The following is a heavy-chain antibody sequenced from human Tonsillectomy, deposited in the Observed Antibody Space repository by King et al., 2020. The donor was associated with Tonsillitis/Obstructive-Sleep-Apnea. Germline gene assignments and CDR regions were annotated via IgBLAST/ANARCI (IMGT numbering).Heavy chain of an antibody. J-gene: IGHJ4*02. CDR3: ARDSMSHYYDSSGNYTFKY. D-gene: IGHD3-22*01. V-gene: IGHV1-18*01. CDR2: ISAYNGYT. Sequence: QLVQTGAEVKKPGASVKVSCKASGYTFANYGISWVRQAPGQGLEWVGWISAYNGYTNYAQMLQGRVTMTTDTSTSTAYMEVTSLRSDDTSVYYCARDSMSHYYDSSGNYTFKYCGQGTLVTVSS. CDR1: GYTFANYG.